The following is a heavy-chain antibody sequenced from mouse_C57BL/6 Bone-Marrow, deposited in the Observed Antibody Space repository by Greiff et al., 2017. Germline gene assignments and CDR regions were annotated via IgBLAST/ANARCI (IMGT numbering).Heavy chain of an antibody. V-gene: IGHV1-81*01. J-gene: IGHJ3*01. CDR3: ARWGWPRISWFGY. D-gene: IGHD1-1*02. Sequence: QVQLQQSGAELARPGASVKLSCKASGYTFTSYGISWVKQRTGQGLEWIGEIYPRSGNTYYNEKFKGKATLTADKSSSTAYMELRSLTSEDSAVYFCARWGWPRISWFGYWGQGTLVTVSA. CDR2: IYPRSGNT. CDR1: GYTFTSYG.